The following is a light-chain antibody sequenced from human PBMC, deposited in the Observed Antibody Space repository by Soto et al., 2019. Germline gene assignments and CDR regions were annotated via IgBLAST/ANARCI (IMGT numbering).Light chain of an antibody. CDR1: QSVSSN. CDR3: QHYNNWTPWT. Sequence: EIVMTQSPATLSVSPGERATLSCRASQSVSSNLAWYQQKPGQAPRLLIYGASTRATGIPARFSCSGSGTEFTLTISSLQSEDFAVYYCQHYNNWTPWTFGQGTRVEIK. J-gene: IGKJ1*01. CDR2: GAS. V-gene: IGKV3-15*01.